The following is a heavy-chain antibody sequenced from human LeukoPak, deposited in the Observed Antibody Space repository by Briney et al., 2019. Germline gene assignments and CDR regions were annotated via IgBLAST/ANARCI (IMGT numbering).Heavy chain of an antibody. J-gene: IGHJ6*03. CDR2: IYYSGST. CDR3: ARTRPNRDYFYYYMDV. D-gene: IGHD2/OR15-2a*01. V-gene: IGHV4-59*11. Sequence: SETLSLTCTVSGGSLSSHYWSWIRQPPGKGLEWIGYIYYSGSTNYNPSLKSRVTISVDTSKNQFSVKLSSVTAADTAVYYCARTRPNRDYFYYYMDVWGKGTTVTVSS. CDR1: GGSLSSHY.